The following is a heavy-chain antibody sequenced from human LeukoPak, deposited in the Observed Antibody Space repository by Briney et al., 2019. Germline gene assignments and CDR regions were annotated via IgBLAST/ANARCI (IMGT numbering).Heavy chain of an antibody. Sequence: PSETLSLTCTVSGYSISSGYYWAWIRQPPGKGLEWIGSIYHTGNTYYNPSLKSRVTVSVDTSKNQFSLKLSSVTAADTAVYYCARNYPPYYYYYMDVWSKGTTVTVSS. J-gene: IGHJ6*03. D-gene: IGHD3-10*01. V-gene: IGHV4-38-2*02. CDR1: GYSISSGYY. CDR3: ARNYPPYYYYYMDV. CDR2: IYHTGNT.